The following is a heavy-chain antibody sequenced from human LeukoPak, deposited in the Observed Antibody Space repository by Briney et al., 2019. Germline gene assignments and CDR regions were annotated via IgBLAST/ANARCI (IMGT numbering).Heavy chain of an antibody. D-gene: IGHD3-16*01. V-gene: IGHV5-51*01. J-gene: IGHJ4*02. CDR1: GYSFTRYW. CDR3: AKNTGEVNCFDH. CDR2: IYPGDSDT. Sequence: GESLKISCKGSGYSFTRYWIGWVRQTPGKGLEWMGIIYPGDSDTRYSPSFQGQVTISADKSISTAYLQWKSLKASDSAIYYCAKNTGEVNCFDHWGQGTLVTVSS.